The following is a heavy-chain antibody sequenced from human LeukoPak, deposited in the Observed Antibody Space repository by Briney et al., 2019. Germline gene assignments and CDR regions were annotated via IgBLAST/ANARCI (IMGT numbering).Heavy chain of an antibody. Sequence: GGSLRLSCAASGFTFSSYDMHWVRQATGKGLEWVSAIGTAGDTYYPGSVKGRFTISRENAKNSLYLQMNSLRAGDTAVYYCARWVAGTGAFDIWGQGTMVTVSS. CDR1: GFTFSSYD. D-gene: IGHD6-19*01. CDR3: ARWVAGTGAFDI. V-gene: IGHV3-13*01. CDR2: IGTAGDT. J-gene: IGHJ3*02.